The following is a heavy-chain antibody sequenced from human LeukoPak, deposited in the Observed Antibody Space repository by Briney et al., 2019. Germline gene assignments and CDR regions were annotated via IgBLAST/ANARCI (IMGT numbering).Heavy chain of an antibody. CDR1: GFTFGNAW. J-gene: IGHJ6*02. D-gene: IGHD6-19*01. CDR3: ANANAVTGRSYYYYGMDV. CDR2: ISGNGGAT. V-gene: IGHV3-23*01. Sequence: GGSLRLSCAASGFTFGNAWMNWVRQAPGKGLEWVSVISGNGGATYYADSVKGRFTISRDNSKNTLYLQMNSLRAEDTAIYYCANANAVTGRSYYYYGMDVWGQGTTVTVSS.